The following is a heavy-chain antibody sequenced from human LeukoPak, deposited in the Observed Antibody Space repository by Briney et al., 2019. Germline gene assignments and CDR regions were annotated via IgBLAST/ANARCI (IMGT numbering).Heavy chain of an antibody. V-gene: IGHV3-53*01. Sequence: PGGSLRLSCAVSGVTVSHTYMMWVRQAPGKGLEWISDIYPGGTTFYADSVEGRFTISRDTSDKTLFLQMSSLRAEDTALYYCASGDFMTGKSVQYWGQGTLVTVSS. CDR1: GVTVSHTY. CDR2: IYPGGTT. J-gene: IGHJ4*02. D-gene: IGHD3/OR15-3a*01. CDR3: ASGDFMTGKSVQY.